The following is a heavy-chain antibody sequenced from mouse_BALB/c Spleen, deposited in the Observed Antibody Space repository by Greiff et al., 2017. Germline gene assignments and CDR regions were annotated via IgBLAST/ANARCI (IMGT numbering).Heavy chain of an antibody. CDR1: GYTFTSYV. D-gene: IGHD1-1*01. J-gene: IGHJ4*01. V-gene: IGHV1-14*01. Sequence: VQLQQSGPELVKPGASVKMSCKASGYTFTSYVMHWVKQKPGQGLEWIGYINPYNDGTKYNEKFKGKATLTSDKSSSTAYMELSSLTSEDSAVYYCARSPSYYYGSSYYAMDYWGQGTSVTVSS. CDR3: ARSPSYYYGSSYYAMDY. CDR2: INPYNDGT.